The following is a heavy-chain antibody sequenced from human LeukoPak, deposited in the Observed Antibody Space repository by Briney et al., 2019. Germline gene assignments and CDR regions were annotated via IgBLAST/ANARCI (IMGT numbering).Heavy chain of an antibody. V-gene: IGHV4-34*01. J-gene: IGHJ4*02. D-gene: IGHD6-19*01. Sequence: SETLSLTCAVYGGSFSGYYWSWIRQPPGKGLEWIGEINHSGSTNYNPSLKSRVTISVDTSKNQLSLKLSSVTAADTAVYYCASERGAGPFDYWGQGTLVTVSS. CDR1: GGSFSGYY. CDR3: ASERGAGPFDY. CDR2: INHSGST.